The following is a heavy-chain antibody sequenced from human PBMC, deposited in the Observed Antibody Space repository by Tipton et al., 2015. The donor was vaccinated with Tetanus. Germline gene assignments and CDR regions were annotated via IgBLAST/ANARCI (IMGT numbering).Heavy chain of an antibody. V-gene: IGHV4-39*07. CDR2: IYYTGST. J-gene: IGHJ6*02. Sequence: TLSLTCTVSGGSISSGTFYWDWLRQPPGKPLEWIGNIYYTGSTLQNPSLKSRVTMSLDRSKNQFYLEVRSVTAADTAVYYCARDHGITWGGMGYYYGMDVWGQGTTVTVSS. CDR3: ARDHGITWGGMGYYYGMDV. CDR1: GGSISSGTFY. D-gene: IGHD3-16*01.